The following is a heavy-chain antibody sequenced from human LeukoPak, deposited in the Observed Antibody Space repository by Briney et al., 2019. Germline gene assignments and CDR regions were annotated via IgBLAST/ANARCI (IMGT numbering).Heavy chain of an antibody. D-gene: IGHD1-26*01. J-gene: IGHJ5*02. V-gene: IGHV4-59*01. CDR1: GGSISSYH. CDR3: ARDTEYSGWFDP. CDR2: IYYSGST. Sequence: PSETLSLTCTVSGGSISSYHWSWIRQPPGKGLEWIGYIYYSGSTNYNPSLKSRVTISVDTSKNQFSLKLSSVTAADTAVYYCARDTEYSGWFDPWGQGTLVTVSS.